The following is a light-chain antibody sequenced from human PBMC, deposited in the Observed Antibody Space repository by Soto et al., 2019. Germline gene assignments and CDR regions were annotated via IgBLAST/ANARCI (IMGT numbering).Light chain of an antibody. CDR3: QQYNNWPRT. V-gene: IGKV3-15*01. Sequence: EIVMTQSPATLSVSPGERATLSCRASQSVSLNLAWCQQKPGQAPRLLIYDASTRATGIPARFSGSGSGTEFTLTISSLQSEDFAVYYCQQYNNWPRTFGHGTKVDIK. CDR2: DAS. CDR1: QSVSLN. J-gene: IGKJ1*01.